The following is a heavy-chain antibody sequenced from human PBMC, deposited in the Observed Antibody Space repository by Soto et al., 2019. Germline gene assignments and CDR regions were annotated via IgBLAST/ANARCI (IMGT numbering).Heavy chain of an antibody. V-gene: IGHV4-31*03. D-gene: IGHD2-15*01. CDR1: GGSISSGGYY. CDR2: IYYSGST. J-gene: IGHJ2*01. Sequence: QVQLQESGPGLVKPSQTLSLTCTVSGGSISSGGYYWSWIRQHPGKGLEWIGYIYYSGSTYYNPYVMRRVTRSVDTSKNQFYLKLSSVTAADTAVYYCARENRGRGYWSGGSCYSSYWYFDLWGRGTLVTVSS. CDR3: ARENRGRGYWSGGSCYSSYWYFDL.